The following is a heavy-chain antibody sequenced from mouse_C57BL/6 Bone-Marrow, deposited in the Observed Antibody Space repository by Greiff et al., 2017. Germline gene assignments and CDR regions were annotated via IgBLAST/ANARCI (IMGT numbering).Heavy chain of an antibody. V-gene: IGHV1-54*01. Sequence: QVQLQQSGAELVRPGTSVTVSCKASGYAFTNYLIAWVKQRPGQGLAWIGVINPGSGGTNYNEQFKGKATLTADKSSSTAYLQLSSLTSEDSAVYFCAICMDYWGQGTSVTVSS. CDR1: GYAFTNYL. CDR3: AICMDY. CDR2: INPGSGGT. J-gene: IGHJ4*01.